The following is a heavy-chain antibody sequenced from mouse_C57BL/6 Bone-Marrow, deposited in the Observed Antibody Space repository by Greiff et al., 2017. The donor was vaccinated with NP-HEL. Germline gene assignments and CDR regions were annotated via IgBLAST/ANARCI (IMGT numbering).Heavy chain of an antibody. CDR1: GFTFSDYG. CDR3: ARPTFYYYGSSWFAY. Sequence: DVKLVESGGGLVKPGGSLKLSCAASGFTFSDYGMHWVRQAPEKGLEWVAYISSGSSTIYYADTVKGRFTISRDNAKNTLFLQMTRLRSEDTAIYYCARPTFYYYGSSWFAYWGQGTLVTVSA. V-gene: IGHV5-17*01. CDR2: ISSGSSTI. J-gene: IGHJ3*01. D-gene: IGHD1-1*01.